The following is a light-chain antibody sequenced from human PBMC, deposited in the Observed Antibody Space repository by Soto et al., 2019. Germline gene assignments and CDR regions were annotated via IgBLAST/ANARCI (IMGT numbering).Light chain of an antibody. CDR2: GVS. CDR1: ESLSYF. CDR3: QSYNDWPFA. V-gene: IGKV3-15*01. J-gene: IGKJ2*01. Sequence: EIVLTQSPATLSVSPGERVTLSCRASESLSYFLAWYQHKPGQSPRLLIYGVSTRVAGVPSRFSGGGSATDFNLTISILQSEDFAVYYCQSYNDWPFAFGQGTKLEI.